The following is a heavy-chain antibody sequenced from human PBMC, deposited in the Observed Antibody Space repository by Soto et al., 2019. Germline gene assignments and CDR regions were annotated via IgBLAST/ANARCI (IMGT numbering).Heavy chain of an antibody. CDR1: GFTFSIYA. CDR2: ISGSGGAT. D-gene: IGHD3-16*01. V-gene: IGHV3-23*01. CDR3: ASSSYRPHYDNIWGRWGFDP. Sequence: EVQLLESGGGLGQPGGSLRLSCAASGFTFSIYAMSWVRQAPGKGLEWVSAISGSGGATYYADSVKGRFTISRDNSKNTLYLQMNSLRGEATAVYYCASSSYRPHYDNIWGRWGFDPWGQGTLVTVSS. J-gene: IGHJ5*02.